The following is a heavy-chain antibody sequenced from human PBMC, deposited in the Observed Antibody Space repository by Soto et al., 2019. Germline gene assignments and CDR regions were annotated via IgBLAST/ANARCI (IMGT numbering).Heavy chain of an antibody. J-gene: IGHJ4*02. Sequence: EVQLVESGGGLVQPGGSLRLSCATSGFTFSDEWMHWVRQAPGKGLVWVSRINKDGSYKNYADFVEGRFTISRDDAKSEAYLEMNRVRAEDTAVYYWARGGLERFDDWGRGVMVTVSP. D-gene: IGHD1-1*01. CDR1: GFTFSDEW. V-gene: IGHV3-74*01. CDR2: INKDGSYK. CDR3: ARGGLERFDD.